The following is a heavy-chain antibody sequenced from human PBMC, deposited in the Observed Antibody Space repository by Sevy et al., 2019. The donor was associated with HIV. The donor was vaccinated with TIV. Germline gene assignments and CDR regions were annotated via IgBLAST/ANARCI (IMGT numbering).Heavy chain of an antibody. V-gene: IGHV3-48*01. CDR1: GFTFSTYS. J-gene: IGHJ4*02. CDR2: ISRSSRTI. D-gene: IGHD6-19*01. CDR3: ARAYSGGWPQGAWTDY. Sequence: GGSLRLSCAASGFTFSTYSMNWVRQAPGKGLEWVSYISRSSRTIYYADSVEGRFTISRDNAKNSLSLQINSLRADDTAVYYCARAYSGGWPQGAWTDYWGQRTLVTVSS.